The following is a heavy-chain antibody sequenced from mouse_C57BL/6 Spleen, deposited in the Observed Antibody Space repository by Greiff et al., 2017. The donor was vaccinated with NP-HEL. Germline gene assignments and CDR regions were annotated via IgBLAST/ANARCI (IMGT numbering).Heavy chain of an antibody. V-gene: IGHV1-81*01. D-gene: IGHD1-1*01. CDR1: GYTFTSYG. J-gene: IGHJ2*01. CDR3: ARGYGSSRYYFDY. CDR2: IYPRSGNT. Sequence: VQLQQSGAELARPGASVKLSCKASGYTFTSYGISWVKQRTGQGLEWIGEIYPRSGNTYYNEKVKGKATLTADKSSSTAYMGLRSLTSEASAVYFWARGYGSSRYYFDYWGQGTTLTVSS.